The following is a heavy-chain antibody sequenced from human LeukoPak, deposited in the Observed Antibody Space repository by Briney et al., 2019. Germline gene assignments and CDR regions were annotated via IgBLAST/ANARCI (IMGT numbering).Heavy chain of an antibody. J-gene: IGHJ4*02. CDR3: ARDLDSGGTTFRALNY. CDR2: ISPYNGNT. CDR1: GYTFTGCG. Sequence: ASVKVPCKASGYTFTGCGIIWVRQAPGQGLEWMGWISPYNGNTNYAQKFQGRVTMTTDTSTTTTYMELRSLRSDDTAVYYCARDLDSGGTTFRALNYWGQGTLVTVSS. V-gene: IGHV1-18*04. D-gene: IGHD1-14*01.